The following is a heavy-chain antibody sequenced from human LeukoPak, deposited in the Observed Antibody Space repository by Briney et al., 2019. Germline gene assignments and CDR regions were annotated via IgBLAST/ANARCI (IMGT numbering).Heavy chain of an antibody. J-gene: IGHJ4*02. V-gene: IGHV3-23*01. Sequence: WGSLSHSCAVSGFTFSSYAISWVRQAPGKGLEWVSAISGSGGSTYYADSVKGRFTISRDNSKNTLYLQMNSLRAEDTAVYYCAKVSSGWYGGYWGQGTLVIVSS. D-gene: IGHD6-13*01. CDR3: AKVSSGWYGGY. CDR2: ISGSGGST. CDR1: GFTFSSYA.